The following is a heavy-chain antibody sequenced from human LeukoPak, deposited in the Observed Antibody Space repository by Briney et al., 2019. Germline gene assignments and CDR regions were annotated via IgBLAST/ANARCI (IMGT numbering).Heavy chain of an antibody. D-gene: IGHD6-13*01. CDR2: ISSSSSYI. CDR1: DFTFSSYS. J-gene: IGHJ4*02. V-gene: IGHV3-21*01. Sequence: GGSLRLSCAASDFTFSSYSMNWVRQAPGKGLEWVSSISSSSSYIYYADSVKGRFTISRDNAKNSLYLQMNSLRAEDTAVYYCARDPMAAAGSYYFDSWGQGTLVTVSS. CDR3: ARDPMAAAGSYYFDS.